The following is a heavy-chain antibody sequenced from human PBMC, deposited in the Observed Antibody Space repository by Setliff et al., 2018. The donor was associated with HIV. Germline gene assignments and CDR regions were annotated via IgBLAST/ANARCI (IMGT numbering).Heavy chain of an antibody. J-gene: IGHJ5*02. CDR2: TSYDGSNK. D-gene: IGHD2-15*01. Sequence: GGSLRLSCVASGFPFSTYPMRWIRQAPGKGLEWVALTSYDGSNKFYTDSVKGRFTISRDNSKNTLYLQMDSLRPEDTAVYYCARDPSLRTASPYWADNRFDPWGQGTLVTVSS. CDR3: ARDPSLRTASPYWADNRFDP. CDR1: GFPFSTYP. V-gene: IGHV3-30*03.